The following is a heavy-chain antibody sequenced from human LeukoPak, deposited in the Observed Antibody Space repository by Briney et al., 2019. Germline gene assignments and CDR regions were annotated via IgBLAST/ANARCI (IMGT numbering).Heavy chain of an antibody. V-gene: IGHV4-59*01. J-gene: IGHJ4*02. Sequence: SETLSLTCTVSGGSISSYYWSWIRQPPGKGLEWIGYIYYSGSTNYNPSLKSRFTISVDTSKNQFSLKLSSVTAADTAVYYCARVNPSHRGGDCYWLDYWGQGTLVTVSS. CDR2: IYYSGST. CDR1: GGSISSYY. CDR3: ARVNPSHRGGDCYWLDY. D-gene: IGHD2-21*01.